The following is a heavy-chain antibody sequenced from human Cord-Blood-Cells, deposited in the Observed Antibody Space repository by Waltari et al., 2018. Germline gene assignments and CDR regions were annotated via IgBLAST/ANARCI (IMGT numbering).Heavy chain of an antibody. CDR1: GYTFTGYY. J-gene: IGHJ3*02. D-gene: IGHD3-10*01. CDR3: ARTSGVRDAFDI. V-gene: IGHV1-2*02. Sequence: QVQLVQSGAEVKKPGASVKVSCKASGYTFTGYYMHWVRQAPGQGLGWVGWLNPNSGGTNSAQKFQGRVTMTRDTSISTAYMELSRLRSDDTAVYYCARTSGVRDAFDIWGQGTMVTVSS. CDR2: LNPNSGGT.